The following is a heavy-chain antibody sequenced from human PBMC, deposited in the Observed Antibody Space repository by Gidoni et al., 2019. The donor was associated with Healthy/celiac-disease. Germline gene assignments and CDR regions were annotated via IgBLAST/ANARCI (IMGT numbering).Heavy chain of an antibody. Sequence: QVQLVQSGAEVKKPGSSVKVSCKASGGTFSSYAISGVRQAPGQGLEWLGGIIPIFGTANDAQKCQGRVTITADKSTSTAYMELSSLRSEDTAVYYCARGTIFGVVIKDYYYYYGMDVWGQGTTVTVSS. D-gene: IGHD3-3*01. CDR1: GGTFSSYA. CDR2: IIPIFGTA. J-gene: IGHJ6*02. V-gene: IGHV1-69*06. CDR3: ARGTIFGVVIKDYYYYYGMDV.